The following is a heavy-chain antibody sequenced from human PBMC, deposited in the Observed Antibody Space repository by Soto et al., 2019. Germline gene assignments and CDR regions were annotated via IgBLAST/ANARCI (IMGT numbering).Heavy chain of an antibody. CDR1: GGSISSSSYY. CDR2: IYYSGST. J-gene: IGHJ4*02. Sequence: PSETLSLTCTVSGGSISSSSYYWGWIRQPPGKGLEWIGSIYYSGSTYYNPSLKSRVTISVDTSKNQFSLKLSSVTAADTAVYYCASTYSSGWNFDYWGQGTLVTVSS. V-gene: IGHV4-39*01. D-gene: IGHD6-19*01. CDR3: ASTYSSGWNFDY.